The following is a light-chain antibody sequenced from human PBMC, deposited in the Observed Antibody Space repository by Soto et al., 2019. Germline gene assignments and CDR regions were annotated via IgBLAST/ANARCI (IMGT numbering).Light chain of an antibody. CDR2: EVS. CDR3: SSYAGSNNLV. V-gene: IGLV2-8*01. J-gene: IGLJ2*01. CDR1: SSDVGGYNY. Sequence: QSALTQPPSASGSPGQSVTLSCTGTSSDVGGYNYVSWYQQHPGKAPKLMIYEVSKRPSGVPDRFSGSKSGNTASLTVSGLLAEDEADYYCSSYAGSNNLVFGGGTQLTVL.